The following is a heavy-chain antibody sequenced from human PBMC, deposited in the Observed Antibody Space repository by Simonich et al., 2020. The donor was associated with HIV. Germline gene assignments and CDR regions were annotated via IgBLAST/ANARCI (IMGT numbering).Heavy chain of an antibody. J-gene: IGHJ4*02. CDR1: GGSFTNSY. CDR2: IDYSGST. V-gene: IGHV4-34*01. D-gene: IGHD2-2*02. Sequence: QVHLQQWGAGLLKPSETLSLTCAVYGGSFTNSYWSWIRQPPGKGLEWIGSIDYSGSTYYNPSLKSRVTISVDTSKNQFSRKLSSVTAADTAVYYCARLRIVVPATITYWGQGTLVTVSS. CDR3: ARLRIVVPATITY.